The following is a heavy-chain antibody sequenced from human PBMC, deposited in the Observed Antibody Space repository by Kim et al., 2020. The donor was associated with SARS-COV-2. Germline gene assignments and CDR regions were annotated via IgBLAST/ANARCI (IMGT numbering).Heavy chain of an antibody. CDR2: ISAYNGNT. Sequence: ASVKVSCKASGYTFTSYGISWVRQAPGQGLEWMGWISAYNGNTNYAQKLQGRVTMTTDTSTSTAYMELRSLRSDDTAVYYCARDHSSGGFSYYYYGMDVWGQGTTVTVSS. V-gene: IGHV1-18*04. CDR3: ARDHSSGGFSYYYYGMDV. D-gene: IGHD3-10*01. J-gene: IGHJ6*02. CDR1: GYTFTSYG.